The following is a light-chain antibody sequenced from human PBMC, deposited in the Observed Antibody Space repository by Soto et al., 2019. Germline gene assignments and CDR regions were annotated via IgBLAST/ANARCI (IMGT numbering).Light chain of an antibody. CDR1: QTISSW. J-gene: IGKJ1*01. CDR3: KPYNSYSEA. Sequence: DVQRTQCPSTQSGSVGDRVTITCRASQTISSWLAWYQQKPGKAPKLLIYKASTLKSGVPSRFSGSGSGTEFTLTISSLQPDDFAPSYCKPYNSYSEAFGQGSKVDIK. CDR2: KAS. V-gene: IGKV1-5*03.